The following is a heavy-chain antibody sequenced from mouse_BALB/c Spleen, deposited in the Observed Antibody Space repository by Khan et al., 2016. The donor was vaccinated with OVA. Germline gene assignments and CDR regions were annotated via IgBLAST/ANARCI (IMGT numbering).Heavy chain of an antibody. D-gene: IGHD2-1*01. CDR3: ARGYFGNYQFAY. J-gene: IGHJ3*01. CDR2: IFPGTGTT. CDR1: GYTFTSYW. V-gene: IGHV1S132*01. Sequence: QVQLKESGAELVKPGASVKLSCKTSGYTFTSYWIQWVKQRPGQGLGWIGEIFPGTGTTYYNENFKGKATLTIDTSSSTAYMQLSSLTSEDSAVYCGARGYFGNYQFAYWGQGTLVTVSA.